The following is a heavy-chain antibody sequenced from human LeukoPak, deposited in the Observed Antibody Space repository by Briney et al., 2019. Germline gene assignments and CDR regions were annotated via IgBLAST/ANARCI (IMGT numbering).Heavy chain of an antibody. CDR2: INHSGST. J-gene: IGHJ4*02. D-gene: IGHD2-2*01. Sequence: SETLSLTCAVYGGSFSGYYWSWIRQPPGKGLEWIGEINHSGSTNYNPSLKSRVTISLDTSKNQFSLKLSSVTAADTAVYYCARATNDCSSTSCSLYYFDYWGQGTLVTVPS. CDR3: ARATNDCSSTSCSLYYFDY. CDR1: GGSFSGYY. V-gene: IGHV4-34*01.